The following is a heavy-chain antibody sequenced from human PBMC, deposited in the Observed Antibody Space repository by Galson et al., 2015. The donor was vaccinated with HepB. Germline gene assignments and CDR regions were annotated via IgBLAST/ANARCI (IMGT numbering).Heavy chain of an antibody. CDR2: IWYDGSRK. J-gene: IGHJ4*02. V-gene: IGHV3-33*08. CDR1: GFTFSSYG. Sequence: SLRLSCAASGFTFSSYGMHWVRQAPGKGLEWVAVIWYDGSRKYYADSVKGRFTISRDNSQNTLYLQMNSLRAEDTAVYYCARDKIALAGTLDYWGQGTLVTVSS. D-gene: IGHD6-19*01. CDR3: ARDKIALAGTLDY.